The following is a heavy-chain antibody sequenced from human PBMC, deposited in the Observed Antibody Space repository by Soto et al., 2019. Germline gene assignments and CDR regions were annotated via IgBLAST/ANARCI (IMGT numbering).Heavy chain of an antibody. CDR2: ISGSGGTT. CDR3: AKDQYCSGGSCYWNH. D-gene: IGHD2-15*01. CDR1: GFTFSSYT. J-gene: IGHJ5*02. V-gene: IGHV3-23*01. Sequence: EVQLLESGGGLVQPGGSLRLSCAASGFTFSSYTMSWVRQTPGKGLECVSAISGSGGTTYYADSVKGRFTISRDNSKNTLYVKMHSLRAEVPAVYYCAKDQYCSGGSCYWNHWGQGTLVTVSS.